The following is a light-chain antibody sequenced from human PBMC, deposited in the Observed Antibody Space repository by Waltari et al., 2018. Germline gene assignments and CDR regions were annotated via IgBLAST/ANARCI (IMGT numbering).Light chain of an antibody. J-gene: IGLJ1*01. V-gene: IGLV2-14*03. Sequence: QSALTQPASVSGSPGQSITISCTGTSSDIGRYNYVSWYQQHPGKALKLIIYDVNNRPSWISDRFSGSKSANTASLTISGLQVEDEADYFCSSYTSTTTPFVFGSGTKVTVL. CDR1: SSDIGRYNY. CDR2: DVN. CDR3: SSYTSTTTPFV.